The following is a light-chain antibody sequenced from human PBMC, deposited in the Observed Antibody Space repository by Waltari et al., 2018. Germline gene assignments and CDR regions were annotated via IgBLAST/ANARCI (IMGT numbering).Light chain of an antibody. CDR3: HQYYRLPLT. Sequence: DIVMTQSPDSLAVSLGERATINCKSWQSVLARSTNKNYLAWYQQKPGQPPKLLISWAATRESGFPDRFSGSGSVTDFTLTISSLQAEDVAVYYCHQYYRLPLTFGGGTKVELK. CDR2: WAA. V-gene: IGKV4-1*01. CDR1: QSVLARSTNKNY. J-gene: IGKJ4*01.